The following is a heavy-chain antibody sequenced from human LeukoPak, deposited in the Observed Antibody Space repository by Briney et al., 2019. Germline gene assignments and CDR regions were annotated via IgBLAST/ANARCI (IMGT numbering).Heavy chain of an antibody. V-gene: IGHV1-18*01. J-gene: IGHJ3*02. D-gene: IGHD3-22*01. Sequence: ASVKVSCKASGYTFTSYGISWVRQAPGQGLEWMGWISAYNGNTNYAQKLQGRVTMTTDTSRSTAYMELRSLRSDDTAVYYCARDAPITMKDAFDIWGQGTMVTVSS. CDR1: GYTFTSYG. CDR2: ISAYNGNT. CDR3: ARDAPITMKDAFDI.